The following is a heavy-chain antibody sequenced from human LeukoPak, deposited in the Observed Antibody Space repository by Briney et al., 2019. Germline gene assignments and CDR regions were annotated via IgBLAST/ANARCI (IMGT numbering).Heavy chain of an antibody. CDR3: ACRVSSSSWYDDAFDI. CDR1: GYTFTSYG. CDR2: ISAYNGNT. D-gene: IGHD6-13*01. Sequence: ASVKVSCKASGYTFTSYGISWVRQAPGQGLEWMGWISAYNGNTNYAQKLQGRVTITTDTSTSTAYMELRSLRSDDTAVYYCACRVSSSSWYDDAFDIWGQGTMVTVSS. J-gene: IGHJ3*02. V-gene: IGHV1-18*01.